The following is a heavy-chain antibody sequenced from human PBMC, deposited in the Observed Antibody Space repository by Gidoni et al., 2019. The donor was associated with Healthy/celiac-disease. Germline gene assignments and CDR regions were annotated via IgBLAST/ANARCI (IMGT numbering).Heavy chain of an antibody. J-gene: IGHJ5*02. D-gene: IGHD3-10*02. CDR2: INPSGGST. V-gene: IGHV1-46*01. CDR1: VYTFTSYY. Sequence: QVQLGQSGAEAKKPGASVKVSCEASVYTFTSYYMHRVRQAPGQGLEWMGIINPSGGSTSYAQKFQGRVTMTRDTSTSTVYMWLSSLRSEDTAVYYCARVMYNWFDPWGQGTLVTVSS. CDR3: ARVMYNWFDP.